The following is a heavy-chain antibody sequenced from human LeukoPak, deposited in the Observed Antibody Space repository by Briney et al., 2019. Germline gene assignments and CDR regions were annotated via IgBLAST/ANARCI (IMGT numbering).Heavy chain of an antibody. CDR3: AKDPVVVVITPDASFDY. V-gene: IGHV3-23*01. Sequence: PSGGSLRLSCAASGFTFSSYAMGWVRQAPGKGLEWVSAIRGSGGSTYYADSVKGRFTISRDNAKNTLYLQMNSLRAEDTAVYYCAKDPVVVVITPDASFDYWGQGTLVTVSS. CDR2: IRGSGGST. J-gene: IGHJ4*02. D-gene: IGHD3-22*01. CDR1: GFTFSSYA.